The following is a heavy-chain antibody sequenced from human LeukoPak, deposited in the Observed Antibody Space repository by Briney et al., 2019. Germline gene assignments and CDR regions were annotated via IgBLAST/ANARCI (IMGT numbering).Heavy chain of an antibody. D-gene: IGHD4-17*01. J-gene: IGHJ4*02. V-gene: IGHV3-53*01. CDR3: AREAVTRNYFDY. Sequence: PGGSLRLSCAASGFTVSSNYMNWVRQAPGKGLGWVSVIYSGGSTYYADSVKGRFTISRDNSKSTLFLQMNSLRAEDTAVYYCAREAVTRNYFDYWGQGTLVTVSS. CDR2: IYSGGST. CDR1: GFTVSSNY.